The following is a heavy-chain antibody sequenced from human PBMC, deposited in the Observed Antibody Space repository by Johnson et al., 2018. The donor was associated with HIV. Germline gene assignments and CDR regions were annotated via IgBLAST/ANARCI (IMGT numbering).Heavy chain of an antibody. J-gene: IGHJ3*02. V-gene: IGHV3-7*01. CDR2: IKQDGSEK. CDR1: GFTFSSYG. D-gene: IGHD3-10*01. CDR3: ARASGEWDAFDI. Sequence: VQLVESGGGVVQPGGSLRLSCVASGFTFSSYGMHWVRQAPGKGLEWVANIKQDGSEKYQVDSVKGRFTNSRDNSKNSLYLQMGSLRAEDMAVYYCARASGEWDAFDIWGQGTVVTVSS.